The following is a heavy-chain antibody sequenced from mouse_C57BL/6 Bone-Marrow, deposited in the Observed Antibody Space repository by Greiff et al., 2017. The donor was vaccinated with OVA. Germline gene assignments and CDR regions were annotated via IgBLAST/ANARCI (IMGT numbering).Heavy chain of an antibody. CDR3: ARDIHYFDY. Sequence: EVQLQQSGPELVKPGASVKISCKASGYTFTDYYMNWVKQSHGKSLEWIGDINPNNGGTSYNQKFKGKATLTVDKSSSTAYMELRSLTSEDSAVYYCARDIHYFDYWGQGTTLTGSS. CDR1: GYTFTDYY. J-gene: IGHJ2*01. CDR2: INPNNGGT. V-gene: IGHV1-26*01.